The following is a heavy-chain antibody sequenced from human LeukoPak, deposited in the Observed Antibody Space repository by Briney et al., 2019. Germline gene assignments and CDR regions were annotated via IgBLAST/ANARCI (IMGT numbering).Heavy chain of an antibody. V-gene: IGHV4-38-2*01. CDR1: GYSISSGYY. CDR2: IYHSGST. Sequence: SETQSLTCAVSGYSISSGYYWGWIRQPPGKGLEWIGSIYHSGSTYYNPSLKSRVTISVDTSKNQFSLKLSSVTAADTAVYYCARLDSVPYFDYWGQGTLVTVSS. D-gene: IGHD3-10*02. J-gene: IGHJ4*02. CDR3: ARLDSVPYFDY.